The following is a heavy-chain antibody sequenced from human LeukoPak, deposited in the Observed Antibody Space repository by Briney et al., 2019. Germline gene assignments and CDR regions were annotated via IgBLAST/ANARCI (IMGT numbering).Heavy chain of an antibody. CDR2: ISYDGINK. V-gene: IGHV3-30-3*01. D-gene: IGHD4-17*01. CDR3: ARRGPPVTTLPDYYYYYGMDV. J-gene: IGHJ6*02. Sequence: GGSLRLSCVAPGFTFSSYAMHWVRQAPGKGLGWVAVISYDGINKYYADSVKGPFTISRDNSKNTLYLQMNRLRAEDTAVYHCARRGPPVTTLPDYYYYYGMDVWGQGTTVTVSS. CDR1: GFTFSSYA.